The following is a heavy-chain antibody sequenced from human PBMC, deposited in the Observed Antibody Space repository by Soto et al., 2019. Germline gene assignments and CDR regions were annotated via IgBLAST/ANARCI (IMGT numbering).Heavy chain of an antibody. Sequence: ASVKVSCKASGYTFTSYAMHWVRQAPGQRLEWMGWINAGNGNTKYSQKFQGRFTITRDTSAGTAYMDLTSLISEDTAVYYCARDPLTTGAGSSTSGCFDPWGQLTMVAVAS. CDR2: INAGNGNT. D-gene: IGHD1-1*01. V-gene: IGHV1-3*01. CDR3: ARDPLTTGAGSSTSGCFDP. CDR1: GYTFTSYA. J-gene: IGHJ5*02.